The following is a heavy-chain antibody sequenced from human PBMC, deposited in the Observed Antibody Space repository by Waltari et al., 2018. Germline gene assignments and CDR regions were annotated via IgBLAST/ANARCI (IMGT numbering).Heavy chain of an antibody. J-gene: IGHJ4*02. Sequence: QVQPQHWGTGLLTPSETPSLTCGAYGGSLSNNYWSWIRQSPGKGLEWIGEISHSGNTNYMSSLKSRVTISLDTSLNQFSLKLNSVTAADTAVYYCARGLRSRSGDHWGQGTLVTVSS. CDR3: ARGLRSRSGDH. CDR1: GGSLSNNY. V-gene: IGHV4-34*01. CDR2: ISHSGNT. D-gene: IGHD2-15*01.